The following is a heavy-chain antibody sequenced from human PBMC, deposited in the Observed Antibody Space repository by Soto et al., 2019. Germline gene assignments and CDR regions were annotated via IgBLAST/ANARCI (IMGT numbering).Heavy chain of an antibody. J-gene: IGHJ4*02. Sequence: GEPLKISWKGSGYSFAGYWITWVRQKPGKGLEWMGRVDPSDSQTYYSPSFRGHVTISVTKSITTVFLQWSSLRASDTAMYYCARQIYDSDTGPNFQYYFDSWGQGTPVTVS. D-gene: IGHD3-22*01. CDR2: VDPSDSQT. CDR3: ARQIYDSDTGPNFQYYFDS. CDR1: GYSFAGYW. V-gene: IGHV5-10-1*01.